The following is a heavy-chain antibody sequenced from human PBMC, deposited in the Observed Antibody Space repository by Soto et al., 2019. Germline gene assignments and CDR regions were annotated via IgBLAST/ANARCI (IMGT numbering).Heavy chain of an antibody. J-gene: IGHJ6*02. V-gene: IGHV6-1*01. CDR2: IYYRSTWSF. CDR1: GDSVPSKTAA. D-gene: IGHD3-10*01. Sequence: SQTLSLTCAISGDSVPSKTAALKLMRQSPSRGLEWLGRIYYRSTWSFDYALSVRSRITIAPDTSKNQFSLHLDSLTPEDTALYYCAGVTWFRSMDVWGQGTPVTVSS. CDR3: AGVTWFRSMDV.